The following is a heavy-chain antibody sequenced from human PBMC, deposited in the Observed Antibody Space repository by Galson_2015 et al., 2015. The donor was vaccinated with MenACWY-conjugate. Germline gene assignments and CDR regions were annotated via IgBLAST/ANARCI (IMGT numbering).Heavy chain of an antibody. D-gene: IGHD2-21*02. Sequence: SEPLSLTCAISGGPITTIVWWIWVRQPPGKGLEWIGEIYHTGSTNYNPSLKSRATISVDKSKNQFSLDLSSVTAADTAVYYCARRLRSGCYCFQHWSQGTLVTVSS. V-gene: IGHV4-4*02. CDR1: GGPITTIVW. CDR2: IYHTGST. CDR3: ARRLRSGCYCFQH. J-gene: IGHJ1*01.